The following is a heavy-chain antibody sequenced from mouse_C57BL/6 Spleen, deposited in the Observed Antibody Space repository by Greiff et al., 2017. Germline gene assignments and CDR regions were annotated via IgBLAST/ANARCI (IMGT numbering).Heavy chain of an antibody. CDR3: ARPQFITTVVADY. CDR1: GFNIKNTY. D-gene: IGHD1-1*01. Sequence: EVKLQESVAELVRPGASVKLSCTASGFNIKNTYMHWVKQRPEQGLEWIGRIDPANGNTKYAPKFQGKATITADTSSNTAYLQLSSLTSEDTAIYYCARPQFITTVVADYWGQGTTLTVSS. J-gene: IGHJ2*01. CDR2: IDPANGNT. V-gene: IGHV14-3*01.